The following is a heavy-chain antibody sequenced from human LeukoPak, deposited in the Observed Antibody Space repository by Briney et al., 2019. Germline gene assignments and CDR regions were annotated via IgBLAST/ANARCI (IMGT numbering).Heavy chain of an antibody. D-gene: IGHD1-26*01. CDR2: INPSGGST. J-gene: IGHJ4*02. V-gene: IGHV1-46*01. CDR1: GYTFTSYY. Sequence: ASVKVSCKASGYTFTSYYMHWVRQAPGQGLEWMGIINPSGGSTSYAQKFQGRVTMTRDMSTSTVYMELNSLRAEDTAVYYCAKGRIMGAKSYLDYWGQGTLVTVSS. CDR3: AKGRIMGAKSYLDY.